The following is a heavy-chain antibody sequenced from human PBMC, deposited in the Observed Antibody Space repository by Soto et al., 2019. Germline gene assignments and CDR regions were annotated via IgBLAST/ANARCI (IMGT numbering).Heavy chain of an antibody. CDR2: IKQDGSEK. V-gene: IGHV3-7*01. J-gene: IGHJ5*02. CDR1: GFTFSTYW. CDR3: ALRGVTKPS. Sequence: EVQLVESGGGLVQPGGSLRLSCAGSGFTFSTYWMSWVRQAPGKGLEWVANIKQDGSEKDYVDSVKGRFTISRDNAKNSLCLGMNSLRADDTGVYYWALRGVTKPSWGQGTLVTVSS. D-gene: IGHD4-17*01.